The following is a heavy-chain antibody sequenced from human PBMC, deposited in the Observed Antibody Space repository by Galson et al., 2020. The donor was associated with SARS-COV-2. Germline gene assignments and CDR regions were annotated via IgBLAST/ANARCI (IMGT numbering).Heavy chain of an antibody. D-gene: IGHD3-3*01. J-gene: IGHJ4*02. CDR2: ISGSGGST. CDR3: AKDPHYDFWSGYYIDY. V-gene: IGHV3-23*01. Sequence: TGGSLRLSCAASGFTFSSYAMSWVRQAPGKGLEWVSAISGSGGSTYYADSVKGRFTISRDNSKNTLYLQMNSLRAEDTAVYYCAKDPHYDFWSGYYIDYWGQGTLVTVSS. CDR1: GFTFSSYA.